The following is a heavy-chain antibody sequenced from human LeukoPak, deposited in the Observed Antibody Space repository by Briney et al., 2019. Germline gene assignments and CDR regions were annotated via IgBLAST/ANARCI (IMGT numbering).Heavy chain of an antibody. Sequence: GGSLRLSCAASGFTFSSYTMNWVRQAPGKGLEWVSSISSSSSYISYADSVKGRFTISRDNAKNSLYLQMNSLRAEDTAVYYCARDSPYYDFWSVRNWYFDLWGRGTLVTVSS. CDR3: ARDSPYYDFWSVRNWYFDL. D-gene: IGHD3-3*01. CDR1: GFTFSSYT. CDR2: ISSSSSYI. J-gene: IGHJ2*01. V-gene: IGHV3-21*01.